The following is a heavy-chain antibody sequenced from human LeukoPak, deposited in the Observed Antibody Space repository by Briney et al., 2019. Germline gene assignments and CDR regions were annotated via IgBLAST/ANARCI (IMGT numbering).Heavy chain of an antibody. V-gene: IGHV3-30*04. J-gene: IGHJ1*01. CDR2: ISHDESNY. Sequence: GTSLRLSCTASGFTFSAYALHWVRQAPGKGLEWVAVISHDESNYYYAESVKGRFSTSRDDSKNTLVLQMNSLTTEDAGVYYCARARTGSYYSPFEYWGPGTLVTVSS. CDR3: ARARTGSYYSPFEY. CDR1: GFTFSAYA. D-gene: IGHD1-26*01.